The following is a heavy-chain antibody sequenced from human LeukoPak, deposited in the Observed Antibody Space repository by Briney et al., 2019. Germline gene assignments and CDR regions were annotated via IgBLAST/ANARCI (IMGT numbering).Heavy chain of an antibody. Sequence: SETLSLPCSVSGGSISSYYWSWIRQPPGKGLECIGYKYYRGSTKYNPSLKSRVNISVDTSKNQFSLKLSSVTAADTAVYYCARVTGYFDSSGYTVRAFDIWGQGTMVSVSS. CDR1: GGSISSYY. CDR2: KYYRGST. D-gene: IGHD3-22*01. CDR3: ARVTGYFDSSGYTVRAFDI. V-gene: IGHV4-59*01. J-gene: IGHJ3*02.